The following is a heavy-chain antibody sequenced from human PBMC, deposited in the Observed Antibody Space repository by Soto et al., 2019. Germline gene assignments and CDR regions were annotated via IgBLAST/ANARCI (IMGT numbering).Heavy chain of an antibody. D-gene: IGHD3-22*01. CDR3: TTDSYSTMIVVRFDY. CDR1: NFAYRNAR. Sequence: PGGSLRHTCADANFAYRNARLNRINQAPGKGLEWVGRIKSKTAGGTTDFAAPVKGRFGISRDDSRNMVYLQMNSLKTEDTALYYCTTDSYSTMIVVRFDYXVHGSLVTVSS. CDR2: IKSKTAGGTT. V-gene: IGHV3-15*07. J-gene: IGHJ4*01.